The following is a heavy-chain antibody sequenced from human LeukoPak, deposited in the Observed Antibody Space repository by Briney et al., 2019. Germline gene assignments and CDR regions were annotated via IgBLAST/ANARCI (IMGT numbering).Heavy chain of an antibody. D-gene: IGHD6-13*01. CDR2: ISYDGSNK. CDR1: GFTFSSYG. V-gene: IGHV3-30*18. J-gene: IGHJ5*02. CDR3: AKAPKLYSSSWPRLWFDP. Sequence: PGGSLRLSCAASGFTFSSYGMHWVRQAPGKGLEWVAVISYDGSNKYYADSVKGRFTISRDNSKNTLYLQMNSLRAEDTAVYYCAKAPKLYSSSWPRLWFDPWGQGTLVTVSS.